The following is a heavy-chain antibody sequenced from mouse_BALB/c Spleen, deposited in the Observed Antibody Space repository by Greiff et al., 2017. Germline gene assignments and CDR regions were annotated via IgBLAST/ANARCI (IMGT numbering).Heavy chain of an antibody. J-gene: IGHJ4*01. V-gene: IGHV14-4*02. Sequence: EVQLQQSGAELVRPGASVKLSCTASGFTIKDYYMHWVKQRPEQGLEWIGWIDPENGDTEYAPKFQGKATMTADTSSNTAYLQLSSLTSEDTAVYYCNGRAISGPMDYWGQGTSVTVSS. CDR1: GFTIKDYY. D-gene: IGHD3-1*01. CDR3: NGRAISGPMDY. CDR2: IDPENGDT.